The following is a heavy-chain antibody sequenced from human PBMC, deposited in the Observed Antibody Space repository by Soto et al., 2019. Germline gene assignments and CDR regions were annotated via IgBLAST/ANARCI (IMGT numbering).Heavy chain of an antibody. CDR1: GGSISSYY. V-gene: IGHV4-59*01. CDR3: ARDQSGYDSVWFDP. Sequence: LSLTCTVSGGSISSYYWSWIRQPPGKGLEWIGYIYYSGSTNYNPSLKSRVTISVDTSKNQFSLKLSSVTAADTAVYYCARDQSGYDSVWFDPWGQGTLVIVSS. D-gene: IGHD5-12*01. CDR2: IYYSGST. J-gene: IGHJ5*02.